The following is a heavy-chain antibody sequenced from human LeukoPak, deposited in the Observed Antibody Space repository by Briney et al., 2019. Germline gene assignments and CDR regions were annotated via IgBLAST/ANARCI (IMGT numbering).Heavy chain of an antibody. D-gene: IGHD1-26*01. V-gene: IGHV3-30*04. CDR1: GFTFSSYA. J-gene: IGHJ4*02. Sequence: SGRSLRLSCAASGFTFSSYAMHWVRQVQGRGRGWVAVISYDGSNKYYADSVKGRFTISRDNSKNTLYLRMNSLRAEDTAVYYCARGSGRSDYWGQGTLVTVSS. CDR3: ARGSGRSDY. CDR2: ISYDGSNK.